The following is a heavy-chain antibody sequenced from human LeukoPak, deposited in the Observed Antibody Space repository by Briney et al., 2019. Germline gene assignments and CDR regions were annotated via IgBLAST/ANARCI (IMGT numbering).Heavy chain of an antibody. J-gene: IGHJ4*02. V-gene: IGHV3-30*18. CDR3: AKGLYSYTIGPSFDY. D-gene: IGHD5-18*01. Sequence: GGSLRLSCAASGFTFSSCGMHWVRQAPGKGLEWVAVISYDGSNKYYADSVKGRFTISRDNSKNTLYLQMNSLRAEDTAVYFCAKGLYSYTIGPSFDYWGQGTLVTVSS. CDR1: GFTFSSCG. CDR2: ISYDGSNK.